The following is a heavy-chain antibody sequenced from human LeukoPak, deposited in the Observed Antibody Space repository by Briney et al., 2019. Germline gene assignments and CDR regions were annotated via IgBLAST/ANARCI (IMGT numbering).Heavy chain of an antibody. CDR2: INSDGSST. Sequence: GGSLRLSCAASGFTFSSYWMHWVRQAPGKGLVWVSRINSDGSSTSYADSVKGRFTISRDNAKNTLYLQMNSLRAEDTAVYYCARGGRYGDYGGYYGMDVWGKGTTVTVSS. D-gene: IGHD4-17*01. J-gene: IGHJ6*04. V-gene: IGHV3-74*01. CDR1: GFTFSSYW. CDR3: ARGGRYGDYGGYYGMDV.